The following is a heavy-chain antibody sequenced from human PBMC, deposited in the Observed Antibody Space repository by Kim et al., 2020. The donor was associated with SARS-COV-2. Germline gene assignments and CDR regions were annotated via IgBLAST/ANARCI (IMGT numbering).Heavy chain of an antibody. CDR2: INHSGST. Sequence: SETLSLTCAVYGGSFSGYYWSWIRQPPGKGLEWIGEINHSGSTNYNPSLKSRVTISVDTSKNQFSLKLSSVTAADTAVYYCARVGGVIELLNTYYYYGMDVWGQGTTVTVSS. J-gene: IGHJ6*02. D-gene: IGHD1-26*01. CDR1: GGSFSGYY. CDR3: ARVGGVIELLNTYYYYGMDV. V-gene: IGHV4-34*01.